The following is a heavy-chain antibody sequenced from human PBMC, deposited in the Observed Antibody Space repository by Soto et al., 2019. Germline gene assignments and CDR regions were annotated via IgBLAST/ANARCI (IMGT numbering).Heavy chain of an antibody. J-gene: IGHJ6*02. V-gene: IGHV1-69*13. CDR3: ARGYDFWSGYYTSGYYYGMDV. Sequence: ASVKVSCKASGGTFSSYAISWVRQAPGQGLEWMGGIIPIFGTANYAQKFQGRVTITADESTSTAYMELSSLRSEDTAVYYCARGYDFWSGYYTSGYYYGMDVWGQGTTVTVSS. D-gene: IGHD3-3*01. CDR1: GGTFSSYA. CDR2: IIPIFGTA.